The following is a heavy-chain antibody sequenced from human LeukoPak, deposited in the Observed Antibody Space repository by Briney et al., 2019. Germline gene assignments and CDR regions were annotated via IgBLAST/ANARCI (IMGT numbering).Heavy chain of an antibody. Sequence: ASVKVSCKASGYTFTGYYMHWVRQAPGQGLEWMGRINPNSGGTNYAQKFQGRVTMTGDTSISTAYMELSRLRSDDTAVYYCANQITYYYDSSGYRAFDIWGQGTMVTVSS. CDR1: GYTFTGYY. J-gene: IGHJ3*02. CDR3: ANQITYYYDSSGYRAFDI. D-gene: IGHD3-22*01. CDR2: INPNSGGT. V-gene: IGHV1-2*06.